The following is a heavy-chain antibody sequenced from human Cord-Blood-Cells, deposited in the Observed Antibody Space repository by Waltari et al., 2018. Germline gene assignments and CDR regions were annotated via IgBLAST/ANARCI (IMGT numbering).Heavy chain of an antibody. J-gene: IGHJ2*01. CDR2: IWYDGSNK. CDR1: GFPFRSYG. CDR3: ASRHFDL. Sequence: QVQLVGSGGGVGQPGRSLRLSCAASGFPFRSYGRHWVRQAPGKGLEWGAVIWYDGSNKYYADSVKGRFTISRDNSKNTLYLQMNSLRAEDTAVYYCASRHFDLWGRGTLVTVSS. V-gene: IGHV3-33*01.